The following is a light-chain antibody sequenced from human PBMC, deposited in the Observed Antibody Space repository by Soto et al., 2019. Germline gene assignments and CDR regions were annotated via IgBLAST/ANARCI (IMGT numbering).Light chain of an antibody. CDR1: SGSIASNY. J-gene: IGLJ2*01. Sequence: NFMLTQPHSASESPGKTVTISCTGSSGSIASNYVQWYQQRPGSAPTTVIYEDNQRPSGVPDRFSGSIDSSSNSASLTISGLKTEDEADYYCQSYDSSMGVFGGGTKLTVL. V-gene: IGLV6-57*02. CDR3: QSYDSSMGV. CDR2: EDN.